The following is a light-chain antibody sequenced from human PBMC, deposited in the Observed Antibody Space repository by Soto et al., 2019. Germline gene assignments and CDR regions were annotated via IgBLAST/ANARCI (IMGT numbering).Light chain of an antibody. V-gene: IGKV1-5*03. J-gene: IGKJ1*01. CDR1: QSISDS. CDR3: QRYNGYWT. Sequence: DIQMTQSPSTLSASVGDRVTITCRASQSISDSLAWYQQKPGKAPKLLIYEASSLKSGVPSRFSGSRSGTEYTLTISSLQPGDFATYYCQRYNGYWTCGQGTKVEIK. CDR2: EAS.